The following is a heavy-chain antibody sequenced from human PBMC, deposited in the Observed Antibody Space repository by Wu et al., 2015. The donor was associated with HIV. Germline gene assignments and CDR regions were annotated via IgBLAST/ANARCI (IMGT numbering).Heavy chain of an antibody. CDR2: INPGSSDT. J-gene: IGHJ4*02. CDR3: ARSIPAELTGDFDL. V-gene: IGHV1-2*02. CDR1: GYTFTGYF. Sequence: QVQLVQSGAELKKPGASVKVFCKASGYTFTGYFIHWVRQAPGQGLEWMAWINPGSSDTNYAQEFRGRVTVTRDTSINTVYMDLHSLRPDDTAVYYCARSIPAELTGDFDLWGQGTLVTVSS. D-gene: IGHD3-9*01.